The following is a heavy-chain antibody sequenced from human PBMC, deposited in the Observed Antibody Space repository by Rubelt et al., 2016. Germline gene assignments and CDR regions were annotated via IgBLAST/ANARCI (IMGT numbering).Heavy chain of an antibody. Sequence: QVQLQQWGAGLLKPSETLSLTCAVYGGSFSGYYWSWIRQPPGKGLEWIGEINHSGSTNYNPSLKSRVTISVDTSKNQFSLKLSSVTAADTAVYYCARGKSHVRFLEWPPDYWGQGTLVTVSS. CDR3: ARGKSHVRFLEWPPDY. V-gene: IGHV4-34*01. D-gene: IGHD3-3*01. CDR1: GGSFSGYY. CDR2: INHSGST. J-gene: IGHJ4*02.